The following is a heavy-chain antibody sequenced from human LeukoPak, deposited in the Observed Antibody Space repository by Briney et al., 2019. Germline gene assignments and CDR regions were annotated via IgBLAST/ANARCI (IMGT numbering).Heavy chain of an antibody. Sequence: PGGSLRLSCAASGFTFSSYSMNWVRQAPGKGLEWVSSISSSSSYIYYADSVTGRFTISRDNAKNSLFLQMDSLRAEDTAVYYCARGKLGSGWYEDLFDYWGQGTLVTVSS. D-gene: IGHD6-19*01. CDR1: GFTFSSYS. CDR3: ARGKLGSGWYEDLFDY. CDR2: ISSSSSYI. J-gene: IGHJ4*02. V-gene: IGHV3-21*01.